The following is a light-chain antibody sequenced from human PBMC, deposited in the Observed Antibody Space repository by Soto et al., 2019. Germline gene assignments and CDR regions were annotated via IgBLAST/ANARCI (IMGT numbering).Light chain of an antibody. J-gene: IGKJ1*01. CDR3: QQYDNLPPTWT. CDR1: QTISSW. CDR2: DAS. V-gene: IGKV1-33*01. Sequence: DIKITQCPSTLSGTVGDRVTSTGRASQTISSWLAWYQQKPGKAPNLLIYDASNLETGVPSRFSGGGSGTHFTFTISNLQPEDIATYYCQQYDNLPPTWTFGQGTKVDIK.